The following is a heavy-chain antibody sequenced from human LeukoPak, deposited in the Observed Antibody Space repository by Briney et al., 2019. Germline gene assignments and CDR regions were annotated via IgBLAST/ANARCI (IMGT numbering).Heavy chain of an antibody. V-gene: IGHV1-46*01. D-gene: IGHD1-26*01. CDR2: INPSGGST. J-gene: IGHJ4*02. Sequence: ASVKVSCKASGYTFTSYYMHWVRQAPGQGLEWMGIINPSGGSTNYAQKLQGRVTMTTDTSTSTAYMELRSLRSDDTAVYYCARDKSGSYDYWGQGTLVTVSS. CDR3: ARDKSGSYDY. CDR1: GYTFTSYY.